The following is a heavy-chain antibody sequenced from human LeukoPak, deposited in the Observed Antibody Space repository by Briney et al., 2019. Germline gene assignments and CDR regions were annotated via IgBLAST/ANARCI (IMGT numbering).Heavy chain of an antibody. D-gene: IGHD3-10*01. V-gene: IGHV3-30*04. CDR3: AREVGSGSYYLPLDY. Sequence: GGSLRLSCAASGFTFSSYAIHWVRQAPGKGLEWVAVISYDGSNKYYADSVKGRFTISRDNSKNTVYLQMNSLRAEDTAVYYCAREVGSGSYYLPLDYWGQGTLVIVSS. J-gene: IGHJ4*02. CDR1: GFTFSSYA. CDR2: ISYDGSNK.